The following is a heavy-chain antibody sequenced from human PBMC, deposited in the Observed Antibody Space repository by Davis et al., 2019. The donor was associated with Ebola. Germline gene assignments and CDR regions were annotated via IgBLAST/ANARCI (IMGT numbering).Heavy chain of an antibody. CDR3: ARDLESGYTSGRTHYYYYGMDV. CDR2: ISYDGSNK. D-gene: IGHD3-22*01. V-gene: IGHV3-30-3*01. CDR1: GFTFSSYA. J-gene: IGHJ6*02. Sequence: PGGSLRLSCAASGFTFSSYAMHWVRQAPGKGLEWVAVISYDGSNKYYADSVKGRFTISRDNSKNTLYLQMNNLGAEDTAVYYCARDLESGYTSGRTHYYYYGMDVWGQGTTVTVSS.